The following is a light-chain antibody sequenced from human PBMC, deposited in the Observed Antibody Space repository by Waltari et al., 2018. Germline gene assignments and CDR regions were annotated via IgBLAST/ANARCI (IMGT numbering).Light chain of an antibody. CDR2: SNN. J-gene: IGLJ2*01. CDR1: SSTIADTT. V-gene: IGLV1-44*01. Sequence: QSVLTQPAAASGTPCQRVTIYCSGSSSTIADTTVTCYQHLPGTAPKLLIYSNNQRPSGVPDRFSGSKSGTSASLAISGLQSEDEADYYCAAWDDSLNGYVVFGGGTKLTDL. CDR3: AAWDDSLNGYVV.